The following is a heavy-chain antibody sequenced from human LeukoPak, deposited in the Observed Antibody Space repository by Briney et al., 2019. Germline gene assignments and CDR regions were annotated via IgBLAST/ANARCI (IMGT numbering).Heavy chain of an antibody. V-gene: IGHV3-23*01. CDR1: GFTFGSYG. CDR2: ITGSGDYT. J-gene: IGHJ4*02. CDR3: AKPYSGFPFFVY. D-gene: IGHD5-12*01. Sequence: SGGSLRLSCAASGFTFGSYGMSWVRQAPGKGLERVSGITGSGDYTYYADSVRGRFTISRHNAKNTLYLQMNSLRAEDTAVYYCAKPYSGFPFFVYWGQGTLVTVSS.